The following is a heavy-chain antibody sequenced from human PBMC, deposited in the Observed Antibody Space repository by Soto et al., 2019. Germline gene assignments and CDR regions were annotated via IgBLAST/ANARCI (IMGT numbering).Heavy chain of an antibody. CDR1: GFTFDDYA. D-gene: IGHD2-2*01. CDR3: AKDRGVVPAAKGVVFDY. CDR2: ISWNSGSI. Sequence: EVQLVESGGGLVQPGRSLRLSCAASGFTFDDYAMHWVRQAPGKGLEWVSGISWNSGSIGYADSVKGRFTISRDNAKNSLYLQMNSRRAEDTALYYCAKDRGVVPAAKGVVFDYWGQGTLVTVSS. J-gene: IGHJ4*02. V-gene: IGHV3-9*01.